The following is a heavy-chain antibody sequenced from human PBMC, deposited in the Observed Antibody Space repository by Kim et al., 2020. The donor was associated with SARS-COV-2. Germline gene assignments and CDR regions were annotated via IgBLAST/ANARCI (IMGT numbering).Heavy chain of an antibody. CDR2: IYPGDFDI. CDR1: GYNFINYW. Sequence: GESLKISCKTSGYNFINYWIGWVRQMPGKGLEWTGIIYPGDFDIKYSPSFQGQATISVDKTISTAYLQWDSLEASDTAMHYCAIWAAQGKSDGTLGFVYWGQGTLVTVSS. V-gene: IGHV5-51*01. D-gene: IGHD3-16*01. CDR3: AIWAAQGKSDGTLGFVY. J-gene: IGHJ4*02.